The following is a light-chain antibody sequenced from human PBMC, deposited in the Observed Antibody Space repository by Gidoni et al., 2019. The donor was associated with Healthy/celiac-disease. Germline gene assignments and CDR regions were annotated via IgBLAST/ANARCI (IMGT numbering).Light chain of an antibody. Sequence: MQLTQAPSSLSASVGDRVTITCRASQSISSYLKWYQQKPGKATKLLIHAASSLQSGVPSRFSGSGSGTDFTLTISSLQPEDFATYYCQQSYSTPRTFGQGTKVEIK. J-gene: IGKJ1*01. CDR3: QQSYSTPRT. CDR2: AAS. CDR1: QSISSY. V-gene: IGKV1-39*01.